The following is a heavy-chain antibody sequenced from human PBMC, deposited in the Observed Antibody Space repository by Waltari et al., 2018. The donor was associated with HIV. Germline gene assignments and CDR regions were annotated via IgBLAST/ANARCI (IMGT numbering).Heavy chain of an antibody. J-gene: IGHJ4*02. CDR2: ISYDGNTK. Sequence: QVHLVESGGGVVQPGRSLRLSCAVSGFTFSSYGMHWVRQAPGKGLEWMAVISYDGNTKYYADSVKGRFTVSRDNSKNTLYLQLNTLRPEDTAVYFCAKAKVVSSYYYCLEYWGQGALVTVSS. CDR1: GFTFSSYG. V-gene: IGHV3-30*18. CDR3: AKAKVVSSYYYCLEY. D-gene: IGHD3-22*01.